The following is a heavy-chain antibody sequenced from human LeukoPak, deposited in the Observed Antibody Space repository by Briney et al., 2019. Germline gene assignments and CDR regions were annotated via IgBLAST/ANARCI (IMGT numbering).Heavy chain of an antibody. J-gene: IGHJ6*02. Sequence: SETLSLTCAVYGGSFSGYYWSWIRQPPGKGLEWIGEINHSGSTNYNPSLKSRVTISVDTSKNQFSLKLSSVTAADTAVYYCARIGWLVLYGMDVWGQGTTVTVSS. CDR2: INHSGST. V-gene: IGHV4-34*01. CDR3: ARIGWLVLYGMDV. CDR1: GGSFSGYY. D-gene: IGHD6-19*01.